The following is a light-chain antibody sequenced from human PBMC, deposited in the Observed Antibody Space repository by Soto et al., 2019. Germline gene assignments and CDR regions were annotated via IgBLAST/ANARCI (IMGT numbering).Light chain of an antibody. J-gene: IGLJ3*02. CDR3: AAWDDSLNGVV. V-gene: IGLV1-44*01. CDR2: SDN. Sequence: QSVLTQPPSASETPGQRVTISCSGSSSNIGTNTVNWYQHLPGTAPKVLIYSDNQRSSGVPDRISGSKSGTSASLAISGLQSEDEGDYYCAAWDDSLNGVVFGGGTQLTVL. CDR1: SSNIGTNT.